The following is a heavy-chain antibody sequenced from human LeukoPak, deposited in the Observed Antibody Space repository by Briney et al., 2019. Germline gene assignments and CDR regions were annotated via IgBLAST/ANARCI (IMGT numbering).Heavy chain of an antibody. CDR2: INRSGST. CDR3: ARHKMVRGVIFYY. Sequence: KPSETLSLTCAVYGGSFSGYYWSWIRQPPGKGLEWIGEINRSGSTNYNPSLKSRVTISVDTSKNQFSLKLSSVTAADTAVYYCARHKMVRGVIFYYWGQGTLVTVSS. J-gene: IGHJ4*02. V-gene: IGHV4-34*01. D-gene: IGHD3-10*01. CDR1: GGSFSGYY.